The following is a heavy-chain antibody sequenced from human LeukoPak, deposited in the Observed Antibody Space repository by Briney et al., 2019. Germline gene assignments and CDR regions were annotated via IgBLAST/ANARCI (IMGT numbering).Heavy chain of an antibody. J-gene: IGHJ5*02. CDR2: IYPGDSDT. Sequence: GESLKISCKGSGYSFTSYWIGWVRQMPGKGLEWMGIIYPGDSDTRYSPSFQGQVTISADKSISTAYLQWNSLKASDTAMYYCARQEYCSGASCYTWFDPWGQGTLVTVSS. D-gene: IGHD2-15*01. CDR1: GYSFTSYW. CDR3: ARQEYCSGASCYTWFDP. V-gene: IGHV5-51*01.